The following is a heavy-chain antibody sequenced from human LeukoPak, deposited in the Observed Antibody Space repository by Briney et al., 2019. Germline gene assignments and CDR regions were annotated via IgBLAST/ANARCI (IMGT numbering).Heavy chain of an antibody. CDR2: INPNSGGT. V-gene: IGHV1-2*02. J-gene: IGHJ4*02. CDR3: ARDQRAYYDFWSGPSHTDY. D-gene: IGHD3-3*01. Sequence: ASVKVSCTASGYTFTGYYMHWVRQAPGQGLEWMGWINPNSGGTNYAQKFQGRVTMTRATSISPAYMELSRLRSDDTAVYYCARDQRAYYDFWSGPSHTDYWGQGTLVTVSS. CDR1: GYTFTGYY.